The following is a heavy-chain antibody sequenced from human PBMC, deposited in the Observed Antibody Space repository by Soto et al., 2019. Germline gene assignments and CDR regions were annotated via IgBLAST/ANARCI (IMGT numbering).Heavy chain of an antibody. J-gene: IGHJ4*02. CDR1: GGSISSYY. V-gene: IGHV4-59*01. CDR2: IYYSGST. CDR3: ARALDDYVWGSYRYFDY. Sequence: SETLSLTCTVSGGSISSYYWSWIRQPPGKGLEWIGYIYYSGSTNYNPSLKSRVTISVDTSKNQFSLKLSSVTAADTAVYYCARALDDYVWGSYRYFDYWGQGTLVTVS. D-gene: IGHD3-16*02.